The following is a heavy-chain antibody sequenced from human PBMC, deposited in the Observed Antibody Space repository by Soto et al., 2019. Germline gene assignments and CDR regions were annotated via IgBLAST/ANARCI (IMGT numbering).Heavy chain of an antibody. CDR3: AKSVYNWNDGFFDY. CDR2: ISYDGVNK. Sequence: QVQLVESGGGVVQPGRSLRLSCAASGFTFSTYGMHWVRQAPGKGLEWVAVISYDGVNKYYADSVKGRFTISRDNSKNTMYLQMNSLRAEDTAVYYGAKSVYNWNDGFFDYWGQGTLVTVS. D-gene: IGHD1-1*01. J-gene: IGHJ4*02. V-gene: IGHV3-30*18. CDR1: GFTFSTYG.